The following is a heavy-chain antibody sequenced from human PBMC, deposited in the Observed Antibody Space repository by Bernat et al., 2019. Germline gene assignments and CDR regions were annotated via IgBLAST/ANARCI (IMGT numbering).Heavy chain of an antibody. CDR1: GGSISSGDYY. CDR2: IYYSGST. Sequence: QVQLQESGPGLVKPSQTLSLTCTVSGGSISSGDYYWSWIRQPPGKGLEWIGYIYYSGSTYYNPSLKSRVTISVDTSKNQFSLKLSSVTAADTAVYYCAGGGEMATIDWYFDLWGRGTLVTVSS. V-gene: IGHV4-30-4*01. CDR3: AGGGEMATIDWYFDL. J-gene: IGHJ2*01. D-gene: IGHD5-24*01.